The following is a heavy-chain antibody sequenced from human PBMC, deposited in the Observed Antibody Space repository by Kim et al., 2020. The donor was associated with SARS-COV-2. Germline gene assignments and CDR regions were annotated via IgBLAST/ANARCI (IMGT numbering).Heavy chain of an antibody. CDR3: ARLDYGDYDEAFDI. J-gene: IGHJ3*02. Sequence: NPSLQSRVTISVDTSKNQLSLKLSSVTAADTAVYYCARLDYGDYDEAFDIWGQGTMVTVSS. D-gene: IGHD4-17*01. V-gene: IGHV4-30-2*04.